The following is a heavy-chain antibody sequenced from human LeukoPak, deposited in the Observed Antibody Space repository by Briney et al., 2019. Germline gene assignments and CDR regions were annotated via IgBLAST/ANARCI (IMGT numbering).Heavy chain of an antibody. Sequence: PGESLRLSCAASGFAVSSNDMSWVRQPPGKGLEWIGQIYHSGSTNYNPSLKSRVTISVDKSKNQFSLKLTSVTAADTAVYYCARIGNYYFDYWGQGTLVTVSS. J-gene: IGHJ4*02. CDR3: ARIGNYYFDY. CDR2: IYHSGST. V-gene: IGHV4-4*02. CDR1: GFAVSSNDM. D-gene: IGHD1-1*01.